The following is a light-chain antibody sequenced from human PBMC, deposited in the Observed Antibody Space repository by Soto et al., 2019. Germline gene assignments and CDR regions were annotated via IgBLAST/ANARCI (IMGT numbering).Light chain of an antibody. CDR1: QSLLHSNGYNY. Sequence: DIVMTQSPLSLAVTPGEPASISCRSSQSLLHSNGYNYLDWYLQKPGQSPQLLIYLGSNRASGVPDRFTGSGSGTDFTLKISRVEAEDVGVYYCMQALQTPIFGGGTKVEI. CDR3: MQALQTPI. J-gene: IGKJ4*01. V-gene: IGKV2-28*01. CDR2: LGS.